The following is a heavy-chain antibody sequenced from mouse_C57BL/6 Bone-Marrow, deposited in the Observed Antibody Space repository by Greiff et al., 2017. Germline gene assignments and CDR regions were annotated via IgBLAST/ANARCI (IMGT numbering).Heavy chain of an antibody. J-gene: IGHJ1*03. Sequence: VQLQQSGPELVKPGASVKISCKASGYTFTDYYMNWVKQSHGKSLEWIGDINPNNGGTSYNQKFKGKATLTVDKSSSTAYMELRSLTAEDSAVYYCARRGAYDYDAGWYFDVWGTGTTSPSPQ. D-gene: IGHD2-4*01. CDR1: GYTFTDYY. CDR3: ARRGAYDYDAGWYFDV. CDR2: INPNNGGT. V-gene: IGHV1-26*01.